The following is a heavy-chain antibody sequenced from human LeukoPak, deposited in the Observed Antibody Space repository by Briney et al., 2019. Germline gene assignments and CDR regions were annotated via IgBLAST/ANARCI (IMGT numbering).Heavy chain of an antibody. J-gene: IGHJ6*03. V-gene: IGHV3-21*01. D-gene: IGHD5-18*01. CDR1: GFTFSSYS. CDR2: ISSSSSYI. Sequence: PGGSLRLSCAASGFTFSSYSMNWVRQAQGKGLEWVSSISSSSSYIYYADSVKGRFTISRDNAKNSLYLQMNSLRAEDTAVYYCARESHSYGYNYYYYYYMDVWGKGTTVTVSS. CDR3: ARESHSYGYNYYYYYYMDV.